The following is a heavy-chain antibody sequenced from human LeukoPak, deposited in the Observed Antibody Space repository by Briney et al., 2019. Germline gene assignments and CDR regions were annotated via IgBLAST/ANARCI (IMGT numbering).Heavy chain of an antibody. D-gene: IGHD4-17*01. CDR3: AREADYGDSYYFDY. CDR1: GGSISSGGYY. J-gene: IGHJ4*02. V-gene: IGHV4-31*03. CDR2: IYYSGST. Sequence: PSETLSLTCTVSGGSISSGGYYWSWIRQHPGKGLEWIGYIYYSGSTYYNPSLKSRVTISVDTSKNQFSLKLSSVTAADTAVYYCAREADYGDSYYFDYWGQGTLDTVSS.